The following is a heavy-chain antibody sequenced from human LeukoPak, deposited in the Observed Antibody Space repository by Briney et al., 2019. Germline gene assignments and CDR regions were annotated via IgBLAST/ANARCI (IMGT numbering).Heavy chain of an antibody. Sequence: SVKVSCKASGGTFSSYAISWVRQAPGQGLEWMGRIIPIHGIANYAHKFQGSVTINADKSTSAAYMDLRSLGSADTAEYSCARRGYAYGIDVWGQGTTVTVSS. J-gene: IGHJ6*02. CDR1: GGTFSSYA. D-gene: IGHD5-12*01. CDR3: ARRGYAYGIDV. CDR2: IIPIHGIA. V-gene: IGHV1-69*04.